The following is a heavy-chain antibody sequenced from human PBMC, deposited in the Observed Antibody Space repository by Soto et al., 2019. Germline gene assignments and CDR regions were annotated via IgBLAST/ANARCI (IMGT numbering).Heavy chain of an antibody. CDR1: GFTFSSYW. CDR2: IKQDGSEK. CDR3: ARGHLLWFGELSYAFDI. D-gene: IGHD3-10*01. Sequence: EVQLVESGGGLVLPGGSLRLSCAASGFTFSSYWMSWVRQAPGKGLEWVANIKQDGSEKYYVDSVKGRFTISRDNAKNSLYLQMNSLRAEDTAVYYCARGHLLWFGELSYAFDIWGQGTMVTVSS. V-gene: IGHV3-7*01. J-gene: IGHJ3*02.